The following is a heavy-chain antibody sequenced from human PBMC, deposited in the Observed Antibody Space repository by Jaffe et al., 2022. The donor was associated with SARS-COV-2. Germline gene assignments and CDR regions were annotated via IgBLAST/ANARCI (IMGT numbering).Heavy chain of an antibody. V-gene: IGHV3-33*01. Sequence: QVQLVESGGGVVQPGRSLRLSCAASGFTFSSYGMHWVRQAPGKGLEWVAVIWYDGSNKYYADSVKGRFTISRDNSKNTLYLQMNSLRAEDTAVYYCARDKGNWNYKGYYYGMDVWGQGTTVTVSS. CDR1: GFTFSSYG. CDR2: IWYDGSNK. D-gene: IGHD1-7*01. J-gene: IGHJ6*02. CDR3: ARDKGNWNYKGYYYGMDV.